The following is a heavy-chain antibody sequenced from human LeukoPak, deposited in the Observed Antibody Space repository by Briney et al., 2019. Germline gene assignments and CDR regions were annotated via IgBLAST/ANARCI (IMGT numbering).Heavy chain of an antibody. J-gene: IGHJ4*02. CDR2: VCYSGST. CDR1: GGSITSHC. V-gene: IGHV4-59*08. D-gene: IGHD3-16*02. Sequence: SETLSLTCSVSGGSITSHCWGWIRRPPGKGLEWLGCVCYSGSTHYTPSLKSRVTISVDTSQNQFSLKLSSVTAADTAVYYCARVRGLGVISPYFDYWGQGALVTVSS. CDR3: ARVRGLGVISPYFDY.